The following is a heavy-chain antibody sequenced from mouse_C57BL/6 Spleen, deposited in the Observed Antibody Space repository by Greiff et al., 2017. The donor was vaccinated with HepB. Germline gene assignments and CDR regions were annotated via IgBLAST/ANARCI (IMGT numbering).Heavy chain of an antibody. CDR2: IYPGDGDT. CDR1: GYAFSSYW. CDR3: ARFDDLYYVDY. D-gene: IGHD2-3*01. J-gene: IGHJ2*01. V-gene: IGHV1-80*01. Sequence: VQLQQSGAELVKPGASVKISCKASGYAFSSYWMNWVKQRPGTGLEWIGQIYPGDGDTNYNGKFKGKATLTADKSSSTAYMQRSSLTSEDSAVYFCARFDDLYYVDYWGQGTTLTVSS.